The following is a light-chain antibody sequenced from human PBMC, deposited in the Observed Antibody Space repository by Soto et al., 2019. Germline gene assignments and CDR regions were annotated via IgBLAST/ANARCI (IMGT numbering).Light chain of an antibody. Sequence: DIQMTQSPSSLSASVGDTVTITCRASQNIDIYLNWYQQQPGKAPRLLIYGASVLQSGVPSRFSGSGSVTDFTLTISSLQPDDSATYFCQQSYIVSYTFGQGTKLEIK. CDR1: QNIDIY. V-gene: IGKV1-39*01. CDR2: GAS. J-gene: IGKJ2*01. CDR3: QQSYIVSYT.